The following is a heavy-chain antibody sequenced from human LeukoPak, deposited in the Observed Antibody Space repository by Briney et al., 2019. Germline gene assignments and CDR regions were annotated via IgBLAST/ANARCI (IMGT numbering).Heavy chain of an antibody. CDR1: GYTFTSYA. CDR3: ARDPAYYYDSSGYGAFDP. CDR2: ISVYNGNT. V-gene: IGHV1-18*01. J-gene: IGHJ5*02. Sequence: ASVKVSCKASGYTFTSYAISWVRQAPGQGLEWMGWISVYNGNTNYAQKLKGRATMTTDTSTSTAYMELRSLRSDDTAAYYCARDPAYYYDSSGYGAFDPWGQGTLVTVSS. D-gene: IGHD3-22*01.